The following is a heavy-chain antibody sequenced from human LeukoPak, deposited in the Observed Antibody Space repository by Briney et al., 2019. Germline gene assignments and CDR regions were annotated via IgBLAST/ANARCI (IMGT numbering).Heavy chain of an antibody. V-gene: IGHV4-59*01. Sequence: SETLSLTCTVSGGSISNYYWSWIRQPPGKGLEWIGYIYYSGSTNYNPSLKSRVIISVDTSKNQFSLKLSSVAAANTAVYYCARGSLDYGGKWFGDPGYWGQGTLVTVSS. CDR3: ARGSLDYGGKWFGDPGY. CDR2: IYYSGST. J-gene: IGHJ4*02. CDR1: GGSISNYY. D-gene: IGHD4-23*01.